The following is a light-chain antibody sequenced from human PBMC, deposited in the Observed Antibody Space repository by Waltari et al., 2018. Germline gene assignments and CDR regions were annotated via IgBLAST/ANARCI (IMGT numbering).Light chain of an antibody. CDR1: QSVNTY. V-gene: IGKV3-15*01. J-gene: IGKJ4*01. CDR3: QQYYKWPLT. CDR2: GAF. Sequence: EIVLTQSPATLSVSPGERATLSCRASQSVNTYLAWYQQKPGQAPRILISGAFSRATGISARFSGSGSGTDFTRTISSLEFADSAVYYCQQYYKWPLTFGGGTKMEIK.